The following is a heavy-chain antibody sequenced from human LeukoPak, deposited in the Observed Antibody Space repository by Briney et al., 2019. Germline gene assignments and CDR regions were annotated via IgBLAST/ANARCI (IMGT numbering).Heavy chain of an antibody. J-gene: IGHJ6*02. CDR2: ISYDGSHK. CDR1: GFTFSSYG. CDR3: AKEESTTSGDYYYGMDV. V-gene: IGHV3-30*18. Sequence: GGSLRLSCAASGFTFSSYGMYWVRQAPGKGLDWVAVISYDGSHKLYAESVKGRFTTSRDNSKNTMYLQMNGLRTVDMAVYYCAKEESTTSGDYYYGMDVWGRGTTVTVSS. D-gene: IGHD2-2*01.